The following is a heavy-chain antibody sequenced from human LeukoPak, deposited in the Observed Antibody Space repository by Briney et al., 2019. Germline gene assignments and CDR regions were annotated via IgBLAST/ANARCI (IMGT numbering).Heavy chain of an antibody. D-gene: IGHD6-13*01. CDR2: INHSGST. CDR1: GGSFSGYY. CDR3: ARGPYSSSWYLRSYYFDY. V-gene: IGHV4-34*01. J-gene: IGHJ4*02. Sequence: SETLSHTCAVYGGSFSGYYWRWIRQPPGKGPEWIGEINHSGSTNYNPSLKSRVTISVDTYKNQFSLKLSSVTAADTAVYYCARGPYSSSWYLRSYYFDYWGQGTLVSVSS.